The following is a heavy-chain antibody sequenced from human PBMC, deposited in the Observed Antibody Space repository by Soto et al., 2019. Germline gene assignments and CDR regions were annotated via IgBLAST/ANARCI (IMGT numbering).Heavy chain of an antibody. J-gene: IGHJ4*02. V-gene: IGHV1-69*10. CDR1: GGTFSSYA. Sequence: ASVKVSCKASGGTFSSYAISWVRQAPGQGLEWMGGIIPILGIANYAQKFQGRVTITADKSTSTAYMELSSLRSEDTAVYYCARVRGPYYYGSGSYYNFDYWGQGTLVTVSS. CDR2: IIPILGIA. CDR3: ARVRGPYYYGSGSYYNFDY. D-gene: IGHD3-10*01.